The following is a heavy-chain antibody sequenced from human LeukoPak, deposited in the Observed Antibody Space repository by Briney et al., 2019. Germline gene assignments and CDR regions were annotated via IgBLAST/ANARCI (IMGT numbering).Heavy chain of an antibody. Sequence: SGTLSLTCAVSGGSISSSDWWSWVRQSPGKGLEWIGEIYHSGSTNYIPSLKSRVTISIDKSKNQFALRLSSVTAADTAVYYCAGGSGYAFEYWGQGTLVTVSS. V-gene: IGHV4-4*02. CDR3: AGGSGYAFEY. J-gene: IGHJ4*02. D-gene: IGHD5-12*01. CDR2: IYHSGST. CDR1: GGSISSSDW.